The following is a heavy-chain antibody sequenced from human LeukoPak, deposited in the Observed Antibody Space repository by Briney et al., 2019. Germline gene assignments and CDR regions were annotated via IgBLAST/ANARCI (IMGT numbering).Heavy chain of an antibody. V-gene: IGHV3-53*01. J-gene: IGHJ4*02. CDR3: CVVRGGYFDY. D-gene: IGHD2-21*01. Sequence: AGGSLRLSCAASGFTVSSHYMSWVRQAPGKGLEWVSVIYSGGSTYYADSVKGRFTTSRDNSKNTLYLQMNSLRAEDTAVYYCCVVRGGYFDYWGQGTLVTVSS. CDR2: IYSGGST. CDR1: GFTVSSHY.